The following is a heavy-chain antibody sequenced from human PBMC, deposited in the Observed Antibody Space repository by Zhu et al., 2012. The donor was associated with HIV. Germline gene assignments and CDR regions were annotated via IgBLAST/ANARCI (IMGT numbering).Heavy chain of an antibody. CDR3: ASGIAVAPXIAVDV. J-gene: IGHJ6*02. Sequence: QVQLQESGPGLVKPSETLSLTCAVSGYSISSGYFWGWIRQPPGKGLEWIGTIYHSGSTYYNPSLKSRVTISVDTSKNQFSLKLISVTAADTAVYYCASGIAVAPXIAVDVWGQGTTVTVSS. D-gene: IGHD6-19*01. CDR1: GYSISSGYF. V-gene: IGHV4-38-2*01. CDR2: IYHSGST.